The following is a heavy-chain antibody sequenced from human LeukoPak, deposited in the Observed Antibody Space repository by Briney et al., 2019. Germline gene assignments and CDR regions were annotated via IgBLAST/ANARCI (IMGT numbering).Heavy chain of an antibody. D-gene: IGHD4-17*01. V-gene: IGHV4-38-2*02. J-gene: IGHJ4*02. CDR2: IYHSGST. CDR3: ARAFGDYEDDY. Sequence: SETLSLTCTVSGYSISSGYYWGWIRQPPGKGLEWIGSIYHSGSTYYNPSLKSRVTISVDTSKNQFSLKLSSVTAADTAVYYCARAFGDYEDDYWGQGTLVTVSS. CDR1: GYSISSGYY.